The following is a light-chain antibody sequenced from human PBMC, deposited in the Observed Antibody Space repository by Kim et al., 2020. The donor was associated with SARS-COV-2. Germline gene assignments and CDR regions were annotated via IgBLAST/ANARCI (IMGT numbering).Light chain of an antibody. CDR1: QSVTATY. CDR3: QQYAGSPLT. V-gene: IGKV3-20*01. CDR2: GAS. J-gene: IGKJ4*01. Sequence: PGERATLSCRASQSVTATYLAWYQQKPGQAPRLLIYGASSRATSIPDRFSGSGSGTDFTLTISRLEPEDFAVYYCQQYAGSPLTFGGGTKVDIK.